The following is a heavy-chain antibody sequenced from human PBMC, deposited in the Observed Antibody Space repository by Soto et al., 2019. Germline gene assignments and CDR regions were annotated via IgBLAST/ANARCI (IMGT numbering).Heavy chain of an antibody. D-gene: IGHD1-26*01. CDR2: ISGSGGST. CDR1: GFTFSSYA. CDR3: AKGWVSGSYVPSGVDY. V-gene: IGHV3-23*01. J-gene: IGHJ4*02. Sequence: EVQLLESGGGLLQPGGSLRLSCAASGFTFSSYAMSWVRQAPGKGLEWVSTISGSGGSTYYADSVKGRFTISRDNSKNTLYLQTDSLRVEDTSVYYCAKGWVSGSYVPSGVDYWGQGTLVTGAS.